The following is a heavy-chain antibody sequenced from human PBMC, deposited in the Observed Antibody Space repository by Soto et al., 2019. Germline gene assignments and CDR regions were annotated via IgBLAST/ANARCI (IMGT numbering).Heavy chain of an antibody. CDR1: GFTFSSYA. CDR2: ISGSGGST. V-gene: IGHV3-23*01. CDR3: AKDLGPHYYDSLGAFDI. D-gene: IGHD3-22*01. Sequence: LILSCAASGFTFSSYAMSLVRQATGKGLEWVSAISGSGGSTYYADSVKGRFTISRDNSKNTLYLQMNSLRAEDTAVYYCAKDLGPHYYDSLGAFDIWGQGTMVTVS. J-gene: IGHJ3*02.